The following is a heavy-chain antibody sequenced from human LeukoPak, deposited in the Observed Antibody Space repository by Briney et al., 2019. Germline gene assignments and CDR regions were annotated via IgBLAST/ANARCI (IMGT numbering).Heavy chain of an antibody. CDR1: GGSISSYY. Sequence: SETLSLTCTVSGGSISSYYWSWLRQPPGKGLEWIGYIYYSGSTNYNPSLKSRGTISVDTSNNQFSLKLTSVTAADTAVYYCARSGRGNSAGFDCWGQGTLVTVSS. J-gene: IGHJ4*02. D-gene: IGHD3-10*01. V-gene: IGHV4-59*01. CDR2: IYYSGST. CDR3: ARSGRGNSAGFDC.